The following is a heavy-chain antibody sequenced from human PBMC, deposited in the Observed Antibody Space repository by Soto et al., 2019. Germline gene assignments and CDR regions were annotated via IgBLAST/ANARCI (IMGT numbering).Heavy chain of an antibody. Sequence: SLRLSCAASGFTFSSYAMSWVRQAPGKGLEWVSAISGSGGSTYYADSVKGRFTISRDNSKNTLYLQMNSLRAEDTAVYYCAKALSYYDSSGYYFPYWGQGALVTVSS. CDR3: AKALSYYDSSGYYFPY. J-gene: IGHJ4*02. CDR1: GFTFSSYA. CDR2: ISGSGGST. D-gene: IGHD3-22*01. V-gene: IGHV3-23*01.